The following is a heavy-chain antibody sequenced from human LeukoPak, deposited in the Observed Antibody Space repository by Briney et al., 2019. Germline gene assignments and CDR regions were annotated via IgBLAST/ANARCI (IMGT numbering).Heavy chain of an antibody. D-gene: IGHD5-24*01. CDR3: ARDQRWLPGWHAFDI. Sequence: GGSLRLSCAASGFTFSSYAMTWVRQAPGKGLEWVSYISSSGSTIYYADSVKGRFTISRDNAKNSLYLQMNSLRAEDTAVYYCARDQRWLPGWHAFDIWGQGTMVTVSS. V-gene: IGHV3-48*04. CDR2: ISSSGSTI. J-gene: IGHJ3*02. CDR1: GFTFSSYA.